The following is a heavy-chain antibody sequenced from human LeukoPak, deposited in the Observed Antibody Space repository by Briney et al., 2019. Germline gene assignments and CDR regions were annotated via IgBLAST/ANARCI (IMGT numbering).Heavy chain of an antibody. J-gene: IGHJ4*02. CDR1: GYTFNSHG. CDR3: ARVSEKWEHYFDY. Sequence: ASVKVSCKASGYTFNSHGISWVRQAPGQGLEWMAWTNTYNGNTYYAQKFQGRVTMTTDTSTSTAYMELRSLRSDDTAVYYCARVSEKWEHYFDYWGQGTLVTVSS. D-gene: IGHD1-26*01. V-gene: IGHV1-18*01. CDR2: TNTYNGNT.